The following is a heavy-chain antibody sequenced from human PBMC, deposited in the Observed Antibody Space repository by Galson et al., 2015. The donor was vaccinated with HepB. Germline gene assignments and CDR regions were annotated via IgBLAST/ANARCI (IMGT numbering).Heavy chain of an antibody. CDR3: AKVHGSGSYDRYGMDV. V-gene: IGHV3-30*18. CDR1: GFTFSSYG. Sequence: SLRLSCAASGFTFSSYGMHWVRQAPGKGLEWVAVISYDGSNKYYADSVKGRFTISRDNSKNTLYLQMNSLRAEDTAVYYCAKVHGSGSYDRYGMDVWGQGTTVTVSS. J-gene: IGHJ6*02. D-gene: IGHD3-10*01. CDR2: ISYDGSNK.